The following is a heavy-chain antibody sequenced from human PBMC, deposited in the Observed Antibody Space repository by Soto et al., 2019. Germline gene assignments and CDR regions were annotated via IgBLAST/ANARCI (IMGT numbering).Heavy chain of an antibody. Sequence: GGSLRLSCAASGSAFRTHGMHWVRQAPGKGLEWVAVIWGDESKKYYADSVKGRFTISKDNSKNTLFLQMNTLRVEDTAVYYCARGAVAAGDFDYWGQGTLVTVSS. D-gene: IGHD2-15*01. J-gene: IGHJ4*02. V-gene: IGHV3-33*01. CDR3: ARGAVAAGDFDY. CDR1: GSAFRTHG. CDR2: IWGDESKK.